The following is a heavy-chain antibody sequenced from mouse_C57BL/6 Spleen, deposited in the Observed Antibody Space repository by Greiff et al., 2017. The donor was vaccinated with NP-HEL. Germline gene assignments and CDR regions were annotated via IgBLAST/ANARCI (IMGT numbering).Heavy chain of an antibody. D-gene: IGHD1-3*01. Sequence: VQLQQPGAELVMPGASVKLSCKASGYTFTSYWMHWVKQRPGQGLEWIGEIDPSDSYTNYNQKFKGKSTLTVDKSSSTAYMQLSSLTSEDSAVYYCAREWGAWFAYWGQGTLVTVSA. J-gene: IGHJ3*01. CDR2: IDPSDSYT. CDR3: AREWGAWFAY. CDR1: GYTFTSYW. V-gene: IGHV1-69*01.